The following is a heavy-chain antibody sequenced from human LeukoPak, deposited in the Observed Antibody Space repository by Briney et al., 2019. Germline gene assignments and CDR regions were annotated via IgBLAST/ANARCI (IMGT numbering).Heavy chain of an antibody. V-gene: IGHV1-2*02. CDR1: GYTFTGYY. CDR3: ARVAPLGYCSGGSCYYFDY. D-gene: IGHD2-15*01. CDR2: INPNSGGT. J-gene: IGHJ4*02. Sequence: ASVKVSFKSSGYTFTGYYMHWVRQAPGQGLEWMGWINPNSGGTNYAQKFQGRVTMTRDTSISTAYMELSRLRSDDTAVYYCARVAPLGYCSGGSCYYFDYWGQGTLVTVSS.